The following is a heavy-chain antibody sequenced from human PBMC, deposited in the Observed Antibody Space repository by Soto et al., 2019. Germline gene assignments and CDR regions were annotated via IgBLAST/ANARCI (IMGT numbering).Heavy chain of an antibody. J-gene: IGHJ4*02. Sequence: GGSLRLSCAASGFTFSSYAMSWVRQAPGKGLEWVSAISGSGGSTYYADSVKGRFTISRDNSKNTLYLQMNSLRAEDTAVYYCAKGSADSSGYSWTENRYYFDYWGQGTLVTVSS. CDR1: GFTFSSYA. CDR3: AKGSADSSGYSWTENRYYFDY. V-gene: IGHV3-23*01. CDR2: ISGSGGST. D-gene: IGHD3-22*01.